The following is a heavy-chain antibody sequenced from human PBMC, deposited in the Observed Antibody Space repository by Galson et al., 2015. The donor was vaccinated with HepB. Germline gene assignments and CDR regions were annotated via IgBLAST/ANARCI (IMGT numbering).Heavy chain of an antibody. CDR3: AKGVSASGYYGAFDI. D-gene: IGHD3-22*01. V-gene: IGHV3-23*01. J-gene: IGHJ3*02. Sequence: SLRLSCAASGFTFSSYAMSWVRQAPGKGLEWVSAISGSGGSTYYADSVKGRFTVSRDNSKNTLYLQMNSLRAEDTAVYYCAKGVSASGYYGAFDIWGQGTMVTVSS. CDR1: GFTFSSYA. CDR2: ISGSGGST.